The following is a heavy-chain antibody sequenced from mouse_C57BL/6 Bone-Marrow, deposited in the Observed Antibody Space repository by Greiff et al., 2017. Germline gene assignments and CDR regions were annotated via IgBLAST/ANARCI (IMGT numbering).Heavy chain of an antibody. Sequence: EVKLVESGGGLVKPGGSLKLSCAASGFTFSDYGMHWVRQAPEKGLEWVAYISSGSSTIYYADTVKGRFTISRDNAKNTLFLQMTSLRSEDTAMYYCARPGGSYAMDYWGQGTSVTVSS. CDR1: GFTFSDYG. CDR2: ISSGSSTI. CDR3: ARPGGSYAMDY. V-gene: IGHV5-17*01. J-gene: IGHJ4*01. D-gene: IGHD1-1*01.